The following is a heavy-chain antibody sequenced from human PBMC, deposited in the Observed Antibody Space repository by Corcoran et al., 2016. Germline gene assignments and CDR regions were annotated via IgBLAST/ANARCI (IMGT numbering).Heavy chain of an antibody. CDR1: GYSFTSYW. J-gene: IGHJ6*02. V-gene: IGHV5-51*01. CDR2: IYPGDSDT. Sequence: EVQLVQSGAEVKKPGESLKISCKGSGYSFTSYWIGWVRQMPGKGLEWMGIIYPGDSDTRYSPSFQGQVTITADKSISTAYLQWSSLKASDTAMDYGARRGGEDCSSTSCYTGGYYYYGMDVWGQGTTVTVSS. D-gene: IGHD2-2*02. CDR3: ARRGGEDCSSTSCYTGGYYYYGMDV.